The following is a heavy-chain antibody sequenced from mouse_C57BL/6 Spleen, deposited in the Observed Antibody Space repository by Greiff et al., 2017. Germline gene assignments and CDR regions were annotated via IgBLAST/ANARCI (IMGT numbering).Heavy chain of an antibody. CDR1: GFSLTSYA. V-gene: IGHV2-9-1*01. Sequence: QVQLQQSGPGLVAPSQSLSITCTVSGFSLTSYAISWVRQPPGKGLEWLGVIWTGGGTNYNSALKSRLSISKDNSKSQVFLKMNSLQTDDTARYYCARNGIYDGYSYFDYWGQGTTLTVSS. D-gene: IGHD2-3*01. J-gene: IGHJ2*01. CDR3: ARNGIYDGYSYFDY. CDR2: IWTGGGT.